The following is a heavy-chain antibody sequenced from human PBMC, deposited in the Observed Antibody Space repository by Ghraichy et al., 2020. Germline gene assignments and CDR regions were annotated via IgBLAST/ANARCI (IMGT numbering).Heavy chain of an antibody. Sequence: SLRLSCAASGFTVSSTYMTWVRQAPGKGLECVSVIYSGGTTKYADSVKGRFSISRDDSKNTLSLQMNSLRAEDTAVYYCAGRITDDYWGQGTLVTVSS. J-gene: IGHJ4*02. V-gene: IGHV3-53*01. CDR3: AGRITDDY. D-gene: IGHD2/OR15-2a*01. CDR1: GFTVSSTY. CDR2: IYSGGTT.